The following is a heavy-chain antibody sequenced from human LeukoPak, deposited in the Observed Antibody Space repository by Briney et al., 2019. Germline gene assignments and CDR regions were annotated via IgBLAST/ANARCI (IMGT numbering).Heavy chain of an antibody. CDR2: ISAYNGNT. Sequence: EASVKVSCKTSGYTFTNYAISWVRQAPGQGLEWMGWISAYNGNTNYAQKLQGRVTMTTDTSTSTAYMELRSLRSDDTAVYYCARDGTTDVLLWFGEPYYWGQGTLVTVSS. D-gene: IGHD3-10*01. J-gene: IGHJ4*02. CDR3: ARDGTTDVLLWFGEPYY. CDR1: GYTFTNYA. V-gene: IGHV1-18*01.